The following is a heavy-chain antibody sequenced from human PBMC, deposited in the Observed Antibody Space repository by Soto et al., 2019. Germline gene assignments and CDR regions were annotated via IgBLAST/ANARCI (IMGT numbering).Heavy chain of an antibody. V-gene: IGHV4-30-4*01. CDR3: ARKDGYIFFYYYGMDV. Sequence: QVQLQESGPGLVKPSQTLSLTCTVSGGSISSGDYYWRWIRQPPGKGLEWIGYIYYSGSTYYNPSLKSRVTISVDTSKNQSSLKLSSVTAADTAVYYCARKDGYIFFYYYGMDVWGQGTTVTVSS. J-gene: IGHJ6*02. D-gene: IGHD3-3*02. CDR1: GGSISSGDYY. CDR2: IYYSGST.